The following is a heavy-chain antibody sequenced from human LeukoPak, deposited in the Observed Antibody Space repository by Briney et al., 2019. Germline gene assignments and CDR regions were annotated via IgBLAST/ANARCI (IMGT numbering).Heavy chain of an antibody. J-gene: IGHJ4*02. D-gene: IGHD3-22*01. CDR3: ARDGPLNTYYYDSSGYW. CDR1: GFTFSSYW. Sequence: GGSLRLSCAASGFTFSSYWMSWVRQAPGKGLEWVANIKQDGSEKYYVDSVKGRFTISRDNAKNSLYLQMNSLRAEDTAVYYCARDGPLNTYYYDSSGYWGGQGTLVTVSS. V-gene: IGHV3-7*01. CDR2: IKQDGSEK.